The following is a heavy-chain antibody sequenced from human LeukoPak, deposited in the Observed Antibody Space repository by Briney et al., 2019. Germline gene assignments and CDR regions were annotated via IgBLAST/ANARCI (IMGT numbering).Heavy chain of an antibody. J-gene: IGHJ4*02. CDR2: ITGGGDTT. Sequence: GGTLRLSCAASGFTFSTYGMNWVRQAPGKGLEWVSGITGGGDTTFYADSVKGQFTISRDNPKNTLYLQMNSLRADDTAVYYCARDARLVAFDNWGQGTLVTVSS. V-gene: IGHV3-23*01. CDR3: ARDARLVAFDN. D-gene: IGHD5-12*01. CDR1: GFTFSTYG.